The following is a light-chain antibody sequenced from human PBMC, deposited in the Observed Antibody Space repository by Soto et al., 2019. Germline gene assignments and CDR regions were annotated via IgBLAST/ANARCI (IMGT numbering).Light chain of an antibody. J-gene: IGKJ1*01. CDR2: GAS. CDR1: QSVSSSY. CDR3: QQYGSSPRT. V-gene: IGKV3-20*01. Sequence: PGERVTLSCRASQSVSSSYLTWYQQKPGQSPRLLIYGASSRATGIPGRFTGSGSGTDFILTISRLEPEDFAVYYCQQYGSSPRTFGQGTKVDI.